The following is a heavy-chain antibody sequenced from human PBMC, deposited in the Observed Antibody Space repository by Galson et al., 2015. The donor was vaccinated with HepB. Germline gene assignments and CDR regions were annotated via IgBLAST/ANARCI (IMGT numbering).Heavy chain of an antibody. Sequence: PALVKPTQTLTLTCTFSGFSLSTSGVGVGWIRQPPGKALEWLALIYRDDDKVYSPFLRSRLTITKDTSKNQVVLRMANMDPVDTATYHCAHRRYSSGWHRIGPFDYWGQGTLVTVSS. J-gene: IGHJ4*02. CDR1: GFSLSTSGVG. D-gene: IGHD6-19*01. V-gene: IGHV2-5*02. CDR3: AHRRYSSGWHRIGPFDY. CDR2: IYRDDDK.